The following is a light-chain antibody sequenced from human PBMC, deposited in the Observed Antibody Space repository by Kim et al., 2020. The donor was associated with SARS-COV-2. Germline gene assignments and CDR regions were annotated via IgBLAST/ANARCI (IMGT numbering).Light chain of an antibody. CDR2: QNN. J-gene: IGLJ3*02. CDR3: AAWDDSLSGGV. V-gene: IGLV1-47*01. Sequence: GQRVTMSCSGSSSNIGSNFVYWYQQFPGTAPKLLIYQNNQRPSGVPDRFSGFKSGTSASLAISGLRSEDEAHYYCAAWDDSLSGGVFGGGTQLTVL. CDR1: SSNIGSNF.